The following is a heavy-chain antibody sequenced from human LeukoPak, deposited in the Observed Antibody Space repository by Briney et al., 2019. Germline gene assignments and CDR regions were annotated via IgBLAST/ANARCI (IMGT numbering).Heavy chain of an antibody. Sequence: GGSPRLSCAASGFTFSSYSMNWVRQAPGKGLEWVSSISSSSSYMYYADSVKGRFTISRDNAKNSLYLQMNSLRAEDTAVYYCARTSGSYSPYYYGMDVWGQGTTVTVSS. D-gene: IGHD1-26*01. V-gene: IGHV3-21*01. CDR1: GFTFSSYS. J-gene: IGHJ6*02. CDR3: ARTSGSYSPYYYGMDV. CDR2: ISSSSSYM.